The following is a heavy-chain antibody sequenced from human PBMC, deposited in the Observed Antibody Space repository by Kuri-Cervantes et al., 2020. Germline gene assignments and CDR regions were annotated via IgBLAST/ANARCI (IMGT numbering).Heavy chain of an antibody. J-gene: IGHJ5*02. CDR2: INSDGSST. Sequence: GESLKISCAASGFTFSNYWMHWVRQAPGKGLVWVSRINSDGSSTSYADSVEGRFTISRDNSKNTLYLQMNSLRAEDTAVYYCAKDSFRPPWGQGTLVTVSS. CDR1: GFTFSNYW. V-gene: IGHV3-74*01. CDR3: AKDSFRPP.